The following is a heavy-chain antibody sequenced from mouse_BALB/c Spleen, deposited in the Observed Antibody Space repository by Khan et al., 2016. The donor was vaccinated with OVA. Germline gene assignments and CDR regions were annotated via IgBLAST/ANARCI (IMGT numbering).Heavy chain of an antibody. V-gene: IGHV1S135*01. D-gene: IGHD2-3*01. Sequence: VQLKQSGPELVRPGTSVKVSCKASGYTFTTYNMYWVKQSHGKRLEWIGYIDPYIGGTTYNQNFRDKATLTVDKSSSTAYMHLNSLTSEDSVVYYCARSSDGYYPLADWGQGTLVTVSA. CDR1: GYTFTTYN. J-gene: IGHJ3*01. CDR3: ARSSDGYYPLAD. CDR2: IDPYIGGT.